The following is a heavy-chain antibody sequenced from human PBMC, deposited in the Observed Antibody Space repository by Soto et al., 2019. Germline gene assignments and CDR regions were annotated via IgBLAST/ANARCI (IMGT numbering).Heavy chain of an antibody. CDR2: IYYSGST. Sequence: QVQLQESGPGLVKPSQTLSLTCTVSGGSISSGGYYWSWIRQHPGKGLECIGYIYYSGSTYYNPSLKSRVTISVDTSKNQFSLKLSSVTAADTAVYYCARESLGVVPLGLFDPWGQGTLVTVSS. CDR1: GGSISSGGYY. V-gene: IGHV4-31*03. CDR3: ARESLGVVPLGLFDP. D-gene: IGHD3-3*01. J-gene: IGHJ5*02.